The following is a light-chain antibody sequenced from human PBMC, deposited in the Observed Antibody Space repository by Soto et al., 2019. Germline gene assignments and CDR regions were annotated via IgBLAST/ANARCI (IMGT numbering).Light chain of an antibody. J-gene: IGKJ4*01. Sequence: DIFLTQSPVTPCVSPGQIATLSCRDPQSVSSSYLAWYQQKPGQAPRLLIYGASSRATGIPDRFSGSGSGTDFTLTISSLQAEDVAVYYCQQYYSTPSALTFGGGTKVDIK. CDR2: GAS. CDR1: QSVSSSY. CDR3: QQYYSTPSALT. V-gene: IGKV3-20*01.